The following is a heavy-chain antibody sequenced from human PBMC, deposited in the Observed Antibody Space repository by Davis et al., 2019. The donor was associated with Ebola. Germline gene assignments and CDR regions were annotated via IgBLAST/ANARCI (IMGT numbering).Heavy chain of an antibody. CDR3: ARDTYYDFWSGYYTLYNWFDP. CDR1: GFTFSSYS. J-gene: IGHJ5*02. CDR2: ISSSSSYI. Sequence: GGSLRLSCAASGFTFSSYSMNWVRQAPGKGLEWVSSISSSSSYIYYADSVKGRFTISRDNAKNSLYLQMNSLRAEDTAVYYCARDTYYDFWSGYYTLYNWFDPWGQGTLVTVSS. D-gene: IGHD3-3*01. V-gene: IGHV3-21*01.